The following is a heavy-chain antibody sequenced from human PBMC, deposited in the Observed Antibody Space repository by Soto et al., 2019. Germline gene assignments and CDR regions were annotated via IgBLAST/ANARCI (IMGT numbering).Heavy chain of an antibody. CDR1: GYTFTSYG. J-gene: IGHJ6*03. Sequence: ASVKVSCKASGYTFTSYGISWVRQAPGQGLEWMGWISAYNGNTNYAQKLQGRVTMTTDTSTSTAYMELRSLRSDDTAVYYCARVGLPAYYYYYMDVWGKGTTVTVSS. D-gene: IGHD2-15*01. CDR3: ARVGLPAYYYYYMDV. V-gene: IGHV1-18*01. CDR2: ISAYNGNT.